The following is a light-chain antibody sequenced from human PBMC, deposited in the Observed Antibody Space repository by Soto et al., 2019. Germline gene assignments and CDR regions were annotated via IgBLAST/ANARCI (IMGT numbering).Light chain of an antibody. CDR3: CSFAGSGIVV. CDR2: DDT. Sequence: QSVPTQPASVSGSPGQSITISCTGTSSDVGNYKLVSWYQQRPGKAPKVMIYDDTNRPSGVSDRFSGSKSANTASLTISGLQTEDEADYYCCSFAGSGIVVFGGGTKLTVL. CDR1: SSDVGNYKL. J-gene: IGLJ2*01. V-gene: IGLV2-23*01.